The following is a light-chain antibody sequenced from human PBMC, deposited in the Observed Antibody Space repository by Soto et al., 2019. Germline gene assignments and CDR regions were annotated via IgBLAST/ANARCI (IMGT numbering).Light chain of an antibody. CDR1: SSDVGSSNL. V-gene: IGLV2-23*01. CDR3: CSYAGSNTLV. J-gene: IGLJ3*02. Sequence: QSALTQPASVSGSPGQSITISCTGTSSDVGSSNLVSWYQQHPGKAPKLMIYEGTKRPSGVSYRFSGSKSGNTASLTISGLQAEDEAYYYCCSYAGSNTLVFGGGTKLTVL. CDR2: EGT.